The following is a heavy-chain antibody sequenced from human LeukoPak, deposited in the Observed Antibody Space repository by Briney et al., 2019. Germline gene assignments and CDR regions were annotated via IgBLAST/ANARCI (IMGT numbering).Heavy chain of an antibody. CDR1: GGTFSSYA. CDR2: IIPIFGTA. Sequence: ASVKVSCKASGGTFSSYAISWVRQAPGQGLEWMGGIIPIFGTANYAQKFQGRVTITADKSTSTAYMELSSLRSEDTAVYYCARDLRWGYDYSDYYYYMDVWGKGTTVTISS. D-gene: IGHD5-12*01. CDR3: ARDLRWGYDYSDYYYYMDV. V-gene: IGHV1-69*06. J-gene: IGHJ6*03.